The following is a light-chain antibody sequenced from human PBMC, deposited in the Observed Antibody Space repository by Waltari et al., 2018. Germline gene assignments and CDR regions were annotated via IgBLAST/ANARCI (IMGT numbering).Light chain of an antibody. CDR2: GAS. CDR3: QHYNNLPLT. CDR1: QGISNK. Sequence: EIVMTQSPATLSVSPGEGATLSCRASQGISNKLAWYQQKPGQAPRLLIFGASTRATGVPARFSGSGSGTEFTLSISSLQSEDFAVYFCQHYNNLPLTFGGGTRVEI. V-gene: IGKV3-15*01. J-gene: IGKJ4*01.